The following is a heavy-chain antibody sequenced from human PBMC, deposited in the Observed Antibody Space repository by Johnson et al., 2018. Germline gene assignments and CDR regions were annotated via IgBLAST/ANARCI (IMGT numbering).Heavy chain of an antibody. Sequence: QVQLVQSGAEVRKPGASVKVSCKVSGYTFTELSMHWVRQAPGKGLEWLGGFDPQNGETVYAQNFQGRVTMTEDTSTSTAYMELSSLTSEDTAVYYCATGGVAALLFDIWGQGTMGTVFS. CDR2: FDPQNGET. CDR3: ATGGVAALLFDI. D-gene: IGHD3-16*01. CDR1: GYTFTELS. V-gene: IGHV1-24*01. J-gene: IGHJ3*02.